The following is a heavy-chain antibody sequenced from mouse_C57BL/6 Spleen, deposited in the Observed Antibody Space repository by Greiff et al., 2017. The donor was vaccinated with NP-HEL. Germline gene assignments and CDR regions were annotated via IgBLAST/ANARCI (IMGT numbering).Heavy chain of an antibody. D-gene: IGHD2-5*01. J-gene: IGHJ4*01. V-gene: IGHV14-1*01. Sequence: EVQLQQSGAELVRPGASVKLSCTASGFNIKDYYMHWVKQRPEQGLEWIGRIDPEDGDTEYAPKFQGKATMTADTSSNTAYLQLSSLTSEDTAVYYCTRGEYYSNSYYAMDYWGQGTSVTVSS. CDR3: TRGEYYSNSYYAMDY. CDR2: IDPEDGDT. CDR1: GFNIKDYY.